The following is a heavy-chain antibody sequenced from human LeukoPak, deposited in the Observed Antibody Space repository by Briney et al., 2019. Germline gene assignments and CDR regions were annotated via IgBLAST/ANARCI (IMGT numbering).Heavy chain of an antibody. CDR2: IKDDGSEK. CDR1: GFTSSSNW. V-gene: IGHV3-7*01. CDR3: ASNSR. J-gene: IGHJ6*04. Sequence: GGSLRLSCVVSGFTSSSNWMGWVRQAPGKGLEWVANIKDDGSEKDYVDSVKGRFTISRDNAKNSVYLQMNSLRAEDTAVYYCASNSRWGKGTTVTVSS. D-gene: IGHD2/OR15-2a*01.